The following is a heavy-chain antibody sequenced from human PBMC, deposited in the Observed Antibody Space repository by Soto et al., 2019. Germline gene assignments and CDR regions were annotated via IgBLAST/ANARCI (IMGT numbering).Heavy chain of an antibody. Sequence: EVQLVESGGGLVKPGGSLRLSYAASGFTFSNAWMSWVRQAPGKGLEWVGRIKSKTDGGTTDYAAPVKGRFTISRDDSKNTLYLQMNSLKTEDTAVYYCTTLMAYGDYDPGDYWGQGTLVTVSS. D-gene: IGHD4-17*01. J-gene: IGHJ4*02. CDR2: IKSKTDGGTT. V-gene: IGHV3-15*01. CDR3: TTLMAYGDYDPGDY. CDR1: GFTFSNAW.